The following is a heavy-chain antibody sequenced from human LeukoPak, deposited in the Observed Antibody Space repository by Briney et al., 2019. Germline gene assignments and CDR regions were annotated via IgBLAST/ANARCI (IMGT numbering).Heavy chain of an antibody. Sequence: TLRLSSAASVFTFSSDAMSSGPEAPGEGLEWGSGISVSGGSTYYADSVKGRFTISRDNSKNTLYLKMNSLRAEDTAVYYCAKDPDSSGYYVTLDYWGQGTLVTVSS. J-gene: IGHJ4*02. CDR1: VFTFSSDA. D-gene: IGHD3-22*01. V-gene: IGHV3-23*01. CDR3: AKDPDSSGYYVTLDY. CDR2: ISVSGGST.